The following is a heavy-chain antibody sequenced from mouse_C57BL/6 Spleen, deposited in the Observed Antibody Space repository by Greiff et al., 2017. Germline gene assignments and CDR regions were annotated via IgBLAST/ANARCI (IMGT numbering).Heavy chain of an antibody. V-gene: IGHV1-81*01. CDR2: IYPRSGNT. J-gene: IGHJ3*01. Sequence: QVQLKESGAELARPGASVKLSCKASGYTFTSYGISWVKQRTGQGLEWIGEIYPRSGNTYYNEKFKGKATLTADKSSSTAYMELRSLTSEDSAVYFCAPIYYDYDGGAYWGQGTLVTVSA. CDR1: GYTFTSYG. CDR3: APIYYDYDGGAY. D-gene: IGHD2-4*01.